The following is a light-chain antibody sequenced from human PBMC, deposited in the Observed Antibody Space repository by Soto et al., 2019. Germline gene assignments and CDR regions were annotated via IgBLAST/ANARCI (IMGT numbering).Light chain of an antibody. Sequence: DIQMTQSPSSLSASVGDTVTITCRASQTINNCLAWYQQKPGKAPKLLISDASSLEPGVPSRFSGSGSGTEFTLSINMLQPDDFATYCCQQCNIYWTFGQGTKVDIK. CDR1: QTINNC. CDR3: QQCNIYWT. V-gene: IGKV1-5*01. CDR2: DAS. J-gene: IGKJ1*01.